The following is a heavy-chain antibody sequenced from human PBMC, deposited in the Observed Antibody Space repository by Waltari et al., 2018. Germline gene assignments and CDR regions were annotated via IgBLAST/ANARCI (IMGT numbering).Heavy chain of an antibody. CDR3: ARRGSINSNFDY. CDR2: IYGSSGST. V-gene: IGHV4-38-2*01. Sequence: QVQLQESGPGLVKPSETLSLTCAVSGGSISGGYDWTWIRQSPGKGLEWIGYIYGSSGSTNYNPSLKNRLTISRDTSKNQFSLKLSSVIAADTVVYYCARRGSINSNFDYWGQGVLVTVSS. J-gene: IGHJ4*02. D-gene: IGHD3-16*01. CDR1: GGSISGGYD.